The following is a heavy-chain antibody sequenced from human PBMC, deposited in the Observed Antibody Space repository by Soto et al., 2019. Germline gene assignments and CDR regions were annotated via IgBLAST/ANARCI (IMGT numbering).Heavy chain of an antibody. V-gene: IGHV1-69*13. CDR2: IIPIPGTA. Sequence: SVNVSCKASGGTFSSYAISWVRQAPGQGLEWMGGIIPIPGTANYAQKFQGRVTITADESTSTAYMELSSLRSEDTAVYYCARSQGSSTSLEIYYYYYYGMDVWGQGTTVTVSS. D-gene: IGHD2-2*01. CDR1: GGTFSSYA. CDR3: ARSQGSSTSLEIYYYYYYGMDV. J-gene: IGHJ6*02.